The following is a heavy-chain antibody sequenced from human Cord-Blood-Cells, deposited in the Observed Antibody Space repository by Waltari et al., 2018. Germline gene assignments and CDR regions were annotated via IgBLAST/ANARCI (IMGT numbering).Heavy chain of an antibody. V-gene: IGHV3-48*02. CDR2: ISSSSSTI. J-gene: IGHJ4*02. D-gene: IGHD4-17*01. CDR3: ARGSTTVTTPLDY. CDR1: GFTFSIYS. Sequence: EVQLVESGGGLVQPGGSLGLSCAALGFTFSIYSMNWVRQAPGKGMEWISYISSSSSTIYYADSVKGRFTISRDNAKNSLYLQMNSLRDEDTAVYYCARGSTTVTTPLDYWGQGTLVTVSS.